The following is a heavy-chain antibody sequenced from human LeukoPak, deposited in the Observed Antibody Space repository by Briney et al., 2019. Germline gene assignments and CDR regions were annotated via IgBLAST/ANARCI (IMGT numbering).Heavy chain of an antibody. Sequence: WGSLSLSCAASGFTFSNYGMHWVRQAPGKGLEWVAFIRYDGSNKSYADSVKGRFTISRDNSKNTLYLQMNSLRAEDTAVYYCASERGASFDIWGQGTMVTVSS. CDR1: GFTFSNYG. J-gene: IGHJ3*02. CDR3: ASERGASFDI. V-gene: IGHV3-30*02. D-gene: IGHD1-1*01. CDR2: IRYDGSNK.